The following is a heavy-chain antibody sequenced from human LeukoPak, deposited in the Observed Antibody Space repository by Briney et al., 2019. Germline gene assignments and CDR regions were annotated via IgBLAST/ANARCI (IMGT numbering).Heavy chain of an antibody. Sequence: PSETLSLTCAVSGGSISSSNWWSWVRQPPGKGLEWIGEIYHSGSTNYNPSLKSRVTISVDKSKNQFSLKLSSVTAADTAVNYCARAKNPYRRTLDYWGQGTLVTVSS. V-gene: IGHV4-4*02. CDR2: IYHSGST. CDR1: GGSISSSNW. CDR3: ARAKNPYRRTLDY. D-gene: IGHD3-16*02. J-gene: IGHJ4*02.